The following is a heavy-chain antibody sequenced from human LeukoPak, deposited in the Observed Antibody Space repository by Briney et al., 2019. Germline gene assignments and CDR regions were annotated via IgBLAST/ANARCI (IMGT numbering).Heavy chain of an antibody. Sequence: PGRSLRLSCAASGFTFSSYGMHWVRQAPGKGLEWVAVIWYDGSNKYYADSVKGRFTISRDNSKNTLYLQMNSLRAEDTAVYHCARERGSYSMTYFGYWGQGTLVTVSS. J-gene: IGHJ4*02. CDR1: GFTFSSYG. CDR3: ARERGSYSMTYFGY. CDR2: IWYDGSNK. D-gene: IGHD1-26*01. V-gene: IGHV3-33*01.